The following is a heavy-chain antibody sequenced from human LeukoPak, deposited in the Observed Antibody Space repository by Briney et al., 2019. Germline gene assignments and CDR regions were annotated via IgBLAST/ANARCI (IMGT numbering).Heavy chain of an antibody. CDR3: ARGSELVDY. CDR2: ISTLNHRT. CDR1: GYTFTSYG. D-gene: IGHD1-7*01. J-gene: IGHJ4*02. Sequence: GASVKVSCKASGYTFTSYGISWVRQAPGQGLEWMGWISTLNHRTTYAQNLQGRVTMTIDISTSTAYMELRSLRSDDTAVYYCARGSELVDYWGQGTLVTVSS. V-gene: IGHV1-18*01.